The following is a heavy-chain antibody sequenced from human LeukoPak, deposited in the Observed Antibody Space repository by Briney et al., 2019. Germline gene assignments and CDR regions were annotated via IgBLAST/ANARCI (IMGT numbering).Heavy chain of an antibody. CDR3: ARQLGYCSGGTCYFDY. J-gene: IGHJ4*02. D-gene: IGHD2-15*01. CDR2: INPDGDNT. V-gene: IGHV3-23*01. Sequence: GGSLRLSCEASGFTFSSYAMSWVRQAPGEGQEWVSAINPDGDNTYYEDSVKGRFTISRGNSKNTLYLQINNLRAEDTAVYYCARQLGYCSGGTCYFDYWGQGTLVTVSS. CDR1: GFTFSSYA.